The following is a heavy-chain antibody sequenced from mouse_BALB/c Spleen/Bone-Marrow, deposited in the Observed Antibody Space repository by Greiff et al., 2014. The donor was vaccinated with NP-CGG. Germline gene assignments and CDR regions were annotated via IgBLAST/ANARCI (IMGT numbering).Heavy chain of an antibody. CDR3: ARSWDY. CDR2: INPYNGAT. Sequence: VQLKESGPDLVKPGASVKISCKASGYSFTGYYMHWVKQSHVKSLEWIGRINPYNGATTYNQNFKDKASLTVDKSSSTAYMELHSLTSEDSAVYYCARSWDYWGQGTTLTVSS. CDR1: GYSFTGYY. V-gene: IGHV1-31*01. J-gene: IGHJ2*01. D-gene: IGHD4-1*01.